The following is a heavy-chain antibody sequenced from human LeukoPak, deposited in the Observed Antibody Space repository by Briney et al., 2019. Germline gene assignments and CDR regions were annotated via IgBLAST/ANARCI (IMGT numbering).Heavy chain of an antibody. CDR1: GSTFDDYG. Sequence: PGGSLRLSCAASGSTFDDYGMTWVRQAPGKGLEWVSGINWNGGSTGYADSVKGRFSILRDTAKNSLYLQMNSLRAEDTALYYCARGYCSGGSCFLFDYWGQGTLVTVSS. J-gene: IGHJ4*02. CDR3: ARGYCSGGSCFLFDY. V-gene: IGHV3-20*04. CDR2: INWNGGST. D-gene: IGHD2-15*01.